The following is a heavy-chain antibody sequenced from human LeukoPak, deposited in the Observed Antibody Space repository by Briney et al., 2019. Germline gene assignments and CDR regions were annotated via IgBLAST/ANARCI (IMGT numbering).Heavy chain of an antibody. J-gene: IGHJ6*02. CDR3: AREEVVPAAMRRYYYYGMDV. CDR2: INPSGGST. D-gene: IGHD2-2*01. Sequence: ASVTVSCKASGYTFTSYYMHWVRQAPGQGLEWMGIINPSGGSTSYAQKFQGRVTMTRDTSTSTVYMELSSLRSEDTAVYYCAREEVVPAAMRRYYYYGMDVWGQGTTVTVSS. V-gene: IGHV1-46*01. CDR1: GYTFTSYY.